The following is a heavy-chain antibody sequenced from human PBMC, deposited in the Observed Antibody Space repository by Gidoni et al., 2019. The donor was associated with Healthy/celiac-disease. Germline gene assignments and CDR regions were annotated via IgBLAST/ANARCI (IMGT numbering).Heavy chain of an antibody. J-gene: IGHJ3*02. Sequence: QVQLVESGGGVVQPGRSLRLSCAASGCTSSSYGMHWVRQAPGKGLEWVAVIWDDGSNKYYADSVKGRFTISRDNSKNTLYLQMNSLRAEDTAVYYCARDPVVPAAIGDDAFDIWGQGTMVTVSS. V-gene: IGHV3-33*01. CDR1: GCTSSSYG. CDR2: IWDDGSNK. D-gene: IGHD2-2*01. CDR3: ARDPVVPAAIGDDAFDI.